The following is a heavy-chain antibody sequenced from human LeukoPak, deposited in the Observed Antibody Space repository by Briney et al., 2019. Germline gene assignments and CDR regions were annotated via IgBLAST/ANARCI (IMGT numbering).Heavy chain of an antibody. V-gene: IGHV3-33*01. D-gene: IGHD3-22*01. CDR3: ARAYYYDSSGYPNPYFDY. CDR1: GFTFSSYG. J-gene: IGHJ4*02. CDR2: IWYDGSNK. Sequence: PGGSLRLSCAASGFTFSSYGMHWVRQAPGKGLEWVAVIWYDGSNKYYADSVKGRFTISRDNSKNTLYLQMNSLRAEDTAVYYCARAYYYDSSGYPNPYFDYWGQGTLVTVSS.